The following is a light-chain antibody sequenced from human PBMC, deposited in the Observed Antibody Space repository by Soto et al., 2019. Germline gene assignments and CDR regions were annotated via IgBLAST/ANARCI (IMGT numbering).Light chain of an antibody. V-gene: IGKV1-5*03. CDR3: QQYNTFSLWT. CDR2: KAS. J-gene: IGKJ1*01. Sequence: DIPMTQSPSTLSASVGDRVTITCRASQSVNTWLAWYQQKPGKAPKLLIYKASTLESGVPSRFSGSGSGTEFTLTISSLQPDDYATYYCQQYNTFSLWTFGQGTKVEIK. CDR1: QSVNTW.